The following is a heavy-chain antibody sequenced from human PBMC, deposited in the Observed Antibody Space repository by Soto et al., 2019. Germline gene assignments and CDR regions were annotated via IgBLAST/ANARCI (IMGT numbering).Heavy chain of an antibody. V-gene: IGHV3-48*02. Sequence: GGSLRLSCAASGFTFSSYSMNWVRQAPGKGLEWVSYISSSSSTIYYADSVKGRFTISRDNAKNSLYLQMNSLRDEDTAVYYCARDQGVDGDYVYYYYGMDVWGQGTTVTVSS. J-gene: IGHJ6*02. CDR1: GFTFSSYS. CDR2: ISSSSSTI. D-gene: IGHD4-17*01. CDR3: ARDQGVDGDYVYYYYGMDV.